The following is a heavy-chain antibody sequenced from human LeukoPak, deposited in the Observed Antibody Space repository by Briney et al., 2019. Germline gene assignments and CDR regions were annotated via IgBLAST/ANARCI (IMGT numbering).Heavy chain of an antibody. Sequence: SETLSLTCTVSGASIRNYYWSWIRQPPGKGLEWIGYIYYSGSTNYNPSLRGRVTISVDTSKNQFSLKLSSVTAADTAVYYCATLMSPFDYWGQGTLVTVSS. CDR2: IYYSGST. CDR3: ATLMSPFDY. CDR1: GASIRNYY. V-gene: IGHV4-59*01. J-gene: IGHJ4*02.